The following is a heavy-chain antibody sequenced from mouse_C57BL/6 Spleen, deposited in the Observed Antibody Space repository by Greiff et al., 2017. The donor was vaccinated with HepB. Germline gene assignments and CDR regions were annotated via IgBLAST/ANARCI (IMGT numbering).Heavy chain of an antibody. CDR1: GFTFSNYW. V-gene: IGHV6-3*01. J-gene: IGHJ3*01. Sequence: EVKVEESGGGLVQPGGSMKLSCVASGFTFSNYWMNWVRQSPEKGLEWVAQIRLKSDNYATHYAESVKGRFTISRDDSKSSVYLQMNNLRAEDTGIYYCTHTGTRGWFAYWGQGTLVTVSA. CDR2: IRLKSDNYAT. D-gene: IGHD4-1*01. CDR3: THTGTRGWFAY.